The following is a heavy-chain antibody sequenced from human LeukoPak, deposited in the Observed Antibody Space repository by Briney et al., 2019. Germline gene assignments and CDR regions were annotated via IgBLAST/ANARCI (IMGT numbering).Heavy chain of an antibody. Sequence: GGSLRLSCSASGFTFDDYGMSWVRQAPGKGLEWVSDVNWNGGNTNYADSVKGRFTISRDNAKNSLYLQMNSLRAEDTAIYYCARDRGGYDFDYWGQGTLVTVSS. CDR2: VNWNGGNT. D-gene: IGHD5-12*01. CDR1: GFTFDDYG. J-gene: IGHJ4*02. CDR3: ARDRGGYDFDY. V-gene: IGHV3-20*04.